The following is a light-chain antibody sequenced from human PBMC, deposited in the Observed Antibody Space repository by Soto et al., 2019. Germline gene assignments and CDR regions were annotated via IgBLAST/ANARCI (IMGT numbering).Light chain of an antibody. J-gene: IGKJ5*01. CDR2: AAS. Sequence: EIQVTQSPTSLSASVGERITITCRASRSIGHNLNWYQQRPGKAPQLLIYAASSLQSGVPSRFSGSSSGTDFTLTINGLQPEDFATYYCQQSFSPHIAFGQGTRR. CDR3: QQSFSPHIA. CDR1: RSIGHN. V-gene: IGKV1-39*01.